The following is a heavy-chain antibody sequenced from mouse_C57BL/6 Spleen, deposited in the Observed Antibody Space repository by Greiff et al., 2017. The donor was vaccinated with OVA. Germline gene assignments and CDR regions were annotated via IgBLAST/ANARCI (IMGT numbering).Heavy chain of an antibody. V-gene: IGHV1-82*01. CDR1: GYAFSSSW. J-gene: IGHJ4*01. CDR2: IYPGDGDT. D-gene: IGHD3-2*02. Sequence: LVESGPELVKPGASVKISCKASGYAFSSSWMNWVKQRPGKGLEWIGRIYPGDGDTNYNGKFKGKATLTADKSSSTAYMQLSSLTSEDSAVYFCARSDSSGYDYYAMDYWGQGTSGTVSS. CDR3: ARSDSSGYDYYAMDY.